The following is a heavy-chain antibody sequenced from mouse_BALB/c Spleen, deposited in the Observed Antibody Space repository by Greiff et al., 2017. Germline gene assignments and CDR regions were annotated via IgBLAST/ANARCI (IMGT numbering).Heavy chain of an antibody. J-gene: IGHJ3*01. V-gene: IGHV1-54*01. CDR1: GYAFTNYL. Sequence: VQLQQSGAELVRPGTSVKVSCKASGYAFTNYLIEWVKQRPGQGLEWIGVINPGSGGTNYNEKFKGKATLTADKSSSTAYMQLSSLTSDDSAVYFCARGAYYGNYAWFAYWGQGTLVTVSA. CDR2: INPGSGGT. CDR3: ARGAYYGNYAWFAY. D-gene: IGHD2-10*01.